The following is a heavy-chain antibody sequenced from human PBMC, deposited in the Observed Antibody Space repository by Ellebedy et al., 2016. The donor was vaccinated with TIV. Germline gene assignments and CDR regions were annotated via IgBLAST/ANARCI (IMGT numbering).Heavy chain of an antibody. Sequence: ASVKVSCXASGGTFSNYVFNWVRQAPGQGLEWMGGVIPIFGTANYAQKFQGRVTITADVSTSTAYMELSSLRSEDTAVYYCTRDPTLYFYDRSGFYPWGQGTLVTVSS. CDR1: GGTFSNYV. J-gene: IGHJ5*02. D-gene: IGHD3-22*01. CDR3: TRDPTLYFYDRSGFYP. V-gene: IGHV1-69*13. CDR2: VIPIFGTA.